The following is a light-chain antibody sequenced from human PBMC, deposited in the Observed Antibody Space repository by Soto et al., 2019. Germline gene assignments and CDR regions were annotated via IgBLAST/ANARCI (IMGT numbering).Light chain of an antibody. Sequence: QSALTQPPSASGSPGQSVTISCTGTSSDVGGYNYVSWYQQHPGKAPKLMIYEVSKRPSGVPDRFSGSKSGNTASLTVSGLQVEDEADYYCSSYAGSSNVFGTGTKVTVL. CDR1: SSDVGGYNY. V-gene: IGLV2-8*01. CDR3: SSYAGSSNV. CDR2: EVS. J-gene: IGLJ1*01.